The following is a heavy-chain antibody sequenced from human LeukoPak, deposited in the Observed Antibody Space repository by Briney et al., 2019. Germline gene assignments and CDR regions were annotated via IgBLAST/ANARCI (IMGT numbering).Heavy chain of an antibody. CDR3: ARAPRRELPLEGY. V-gene: IGHV3-11*01. CDR1: GFTFSDYY. CDR2: ISSSGSTI. D-gene: IGHD1-26*01. Sequence: NAGGSLRLSCAASGFTFSDYYMSWIRQAPGKGLEWVSYISSSGSTIYYADSVKGRFTISRDNAKNSLYLQMNSLRAEDTAVYYCARAPRRELPLEGYWGQGTLVTVSS. J-gene: IGHJ4*02.